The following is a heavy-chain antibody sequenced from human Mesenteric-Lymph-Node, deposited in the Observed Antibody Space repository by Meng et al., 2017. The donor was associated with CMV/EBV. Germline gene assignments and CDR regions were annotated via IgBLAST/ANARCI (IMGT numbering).Heavy chain of an antibody. Sequence: GESLKISCAASGFTFSNAWMSWVRQAPGKGLEWVGRIKSKTDGGTTDYAAPVKGRFTISRDDSKNTLYLQMNSLKTEDTAVYYCTTVERDYDFWSGYGGRYYYYGMDVWGQGTTVTVSS. V-gene: IGHV3-15*01. CDR2: IKSKTDGGTT. J-gene: IGHJ6*02. D-gene: IGHD3-3*01. CDR1: GFTFSNAW. CDR3: TTVERDYDFWSGYGGRYYYYGMDV.